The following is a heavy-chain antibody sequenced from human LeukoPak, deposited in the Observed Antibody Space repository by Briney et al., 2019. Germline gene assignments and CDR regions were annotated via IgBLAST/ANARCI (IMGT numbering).Heavy chain of an antibody. V-gene: IGHV4-4*02. CDR3: ARRSPYSTGWSSYFDY. D-gene: IGHD6-19*01. CDR2: IYRSGTT. CDR1: GGSISSTNW. J-gene: IGHJ4*02. Sequence: SETLSLTCAVSGGSISSTNWWSWVRQPPGMGLEWIGEIYRSGTTNYKPSLKSRVTISLDKSRNHFSLKLTSVTAADSAVYYCARRSPYSTGWSSYFDYWGQGALVTVSS.